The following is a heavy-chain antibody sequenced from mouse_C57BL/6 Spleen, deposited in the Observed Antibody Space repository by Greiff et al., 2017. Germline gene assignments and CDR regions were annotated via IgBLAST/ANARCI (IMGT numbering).Heavy chain of an antibody. CDR2: IDPSDSET. V-gene: IGHV1-52*01. Sequence: QVQLQQPGAELVRPGSSVKLSCKASGYTFTRYWMHWVKQRPIQGLEWIGNIDPSDSETHYNQKFKDKATLTVDKSSSTAYMQLSSLTSEDSAVYYCARLLRQEPWFAYWGQGTLVTVSA. CDR3: ARLLRQEPWFAY. J-gene: IGHJ3*01. D-gene: IGHD1-1*01. CDR1: GYTFTRYW.